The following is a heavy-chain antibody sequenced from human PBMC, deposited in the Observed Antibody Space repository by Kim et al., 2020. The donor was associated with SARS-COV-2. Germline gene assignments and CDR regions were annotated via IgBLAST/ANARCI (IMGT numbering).Heavy chain of an antibody. CDR3: GRDSSGGYPFDY. D-gene: IGHD6-19*01. CDR2: I. J-gene: IGHJ4*02. V-gene: IGHV3-48*02. Sequence: IYSPDPVKGRFTISRDNAKNSLYLQMNSLRDEDTAVYYCGRDSSGGYPFDYWGQGTLVTVSS.